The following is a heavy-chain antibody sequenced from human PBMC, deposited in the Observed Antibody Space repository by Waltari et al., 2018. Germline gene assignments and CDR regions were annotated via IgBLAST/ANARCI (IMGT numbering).Heavy chain of an antibody. CDR1: AYLFTRNY. Sequence: QVQLVKSGAEVKKPGASVTVSCKASAYLFTRNYVHWVRQASGQGLEWMGRINPNSGGTNYAQKFQGRVTMTRDTSISTAYMELSRLRSDDTAVYYCARDAGEYSSSKYYYYGMDVWGQGTMVTVSS. V-gene: IGHV1-2*06. CDR2: INPNSGGT. J-gene: IGHJ6*02. CDR3: ARDAGEYSSSKYYYYGMDV. D-gene: IGHD6-6*01.